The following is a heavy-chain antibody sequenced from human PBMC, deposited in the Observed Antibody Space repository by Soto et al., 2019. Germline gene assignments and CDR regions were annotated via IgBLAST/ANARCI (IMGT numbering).Heavy chain of an antibody. V-gene: IGHV4-30-4*01. Sequence: SETLSVTCTVSGGSISSGDYYWSWIRQPPGKGLEWIGYIYYSGSTYYNPSLKSRVTISVDTSKNQFSLKLSSVTAADTAVYYCARGGQNKSRYYGMDVWGQGTTVPVSS. CDR3: ARGGQNKSRYYGMDV. J-gene: IGHJ6*02. CDR2: IYYSGST. D-gene: IGHD6-25*01. CDR1: GGSISSGDYY.